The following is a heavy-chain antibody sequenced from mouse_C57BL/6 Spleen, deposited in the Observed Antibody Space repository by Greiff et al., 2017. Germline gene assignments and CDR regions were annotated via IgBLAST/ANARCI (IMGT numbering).Heavy chain of an antibody. Sequence: QVQLQQPGAELVKPGASVKLSCKASGYTFTRYWMHWVKQRPGQGLEWIGMIHPKSGTTNYNEKFKGKATLTVDKSSSTAYMQLRSLTSADSAVYSCALWSYYFDYWGQGTTLTVSS. D-gene: IGHD1-1*02. V-gene: IGHV1-64*01. CDR2: IHPKSGTT. CDR3: ALWSYYFDY. CDR1: GYTFTRYW. J-gene: IGHJ2*01.